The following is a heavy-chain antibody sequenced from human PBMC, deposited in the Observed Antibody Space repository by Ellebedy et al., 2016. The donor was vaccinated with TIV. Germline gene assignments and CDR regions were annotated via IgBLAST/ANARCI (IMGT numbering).Heavy chain of an antibody. D-gene: IGHD3-16*01. J-gene: IGHJ4*02. CDR2: INPSGGRT. CDR3: ARDLFGGVTADY. Sequence: ASVKVSXKASGYTFTSYYMHWVRQAPGQGLEWMGIINPSGGRTSYAQKFQGRVTLTRDTSTSTVCMELSSLRSEDTAVYYCARDLFGGVTADYWGQGTLVTVSS. V-gene: IGHV1-46*01. CDR1: GYTFTSYY.